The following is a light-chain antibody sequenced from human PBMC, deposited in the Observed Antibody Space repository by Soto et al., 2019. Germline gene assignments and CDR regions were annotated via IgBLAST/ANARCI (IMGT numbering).Light chain of an antibody. Sequence: QAVVTQPPSASGNPGQRLTISCSGSTSNILRNYVYWYRQLPGTAPRLLISMNDQRPSGVPDRFSGSKSGTSASLAISGLRSEDEADYYCASWDDSLSGYVFGTGTKVTVL. CDR2: MND. V-gene: IGLV1-47*01. CDR1: TSNILRNY. CDR3: ASWDDSLSGYV. J-gene: IGLJ1*01.